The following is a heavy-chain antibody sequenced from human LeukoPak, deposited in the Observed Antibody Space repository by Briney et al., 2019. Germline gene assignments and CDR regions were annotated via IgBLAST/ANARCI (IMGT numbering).Heavy chain of an antibody. CDR3: AKDRYYDSSGYYYGRGYFDY. CDR1: GFTVSSNY. D-gene: IGHD3-22*01. V-gene: IGHV3-66*01. Sequence: GGSLRLSCAASGFTVSSNYMSWVRQAPGKGLEWVSVIYSGGSTYYADSVKGRFTISRDNSKNTLYLQMNSLRAEDTAVYYCAKDRYYDSSGYYYGRGYFDYWGQGTLVTVSS. CDR2: IYSGGST. J-gene: IGHJ4*02.